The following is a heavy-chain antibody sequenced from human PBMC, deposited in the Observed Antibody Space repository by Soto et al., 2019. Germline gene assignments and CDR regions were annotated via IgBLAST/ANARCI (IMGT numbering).Heavy chain of an antibody. V-gene: IGHV1-18*01. CDR1: GYTFTSYG. Sequence: ASVKVSCKASGYTFTSYGISWVRQAPGQGLEWMGWMSAYNGNTKYAQKLQGRVTMTTDTSTSTAYMELRSLRSDDTAVYYCARRDGSGSLNWFDPWGQGTLVTV. D-gene: IGHD3-10*01. J-gene: IGHJ5*02. CDR3: ARRDGSGSLNWFDP. CDR2: MSAYNGNT.